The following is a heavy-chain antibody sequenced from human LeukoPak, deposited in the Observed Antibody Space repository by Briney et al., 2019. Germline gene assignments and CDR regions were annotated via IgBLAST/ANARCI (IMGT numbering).Heavy chain of an antibody. CDR2: IIPIFGTT. CDR1: GGTFNSYA. Sequence: GASVKVSCKASGGTFNSYAISWVRQAPGQGLEWMGGIIPIFGTTNYARKFRGRVTLTADKSTRTAYMELSSLRSEDTAVYYCARARVIDYWGQGTLVTVSS. V-gene: IGHV1-69*06. J-gene: IGHJ4*02. D-gene: IGHD4-23*01. CDR3: ARARVIDY.